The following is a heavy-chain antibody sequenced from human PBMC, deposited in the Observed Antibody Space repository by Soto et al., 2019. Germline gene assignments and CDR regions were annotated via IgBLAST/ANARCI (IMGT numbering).Heavy chain of an antibody. Sequence: EVQLLESGGGLVQPGGSLRLSCAASGFTFSSYAMSWVRQAPGKGLEWVSAISGSGGSTYYADSVKGRFTISRDKSKNTLYLQMNSLRAEDTAVYYCAKDKSKNCSSTSCFEFDPWGQGTLVTVSS. CDR2: ISGSGGST. V-gene: IGHV3-23*01. J-gene: IGHJ5*02. CDR1: GFTFSSYA. CDR3: AKDKSKNCSSTSCFEFDP. D-gene: IGHD2-2*01.